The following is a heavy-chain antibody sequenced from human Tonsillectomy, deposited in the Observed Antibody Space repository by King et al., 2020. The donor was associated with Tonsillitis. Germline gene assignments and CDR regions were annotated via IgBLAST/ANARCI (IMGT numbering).Heavy chain of an antibody. Sequence: VQLVESGGGVVQPGRSLRLSCATSGFISRSFAMHWVRQAPGKGLEWVAGISYAGNIKYYADSVQGRFTISRDNFKYMLYLQMDSLRPEDTAIYYCARDLGQVYSHGMDVWGQGSTVTVSS. CDR3: ARDLGQVYSHGMDV. CDR1: GFISRSFA. J-gene: IGHJ6*02. D-gene: IGHD2-21*01. V-gene: IGHV3-30-3*01. CDR2: ISYAGNIK.